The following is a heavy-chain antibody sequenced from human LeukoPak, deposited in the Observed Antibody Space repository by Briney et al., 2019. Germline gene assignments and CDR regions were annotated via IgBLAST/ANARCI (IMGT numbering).Heavy chain of an antibody. CDR1: GFTFSGSA. J-gene: IGHJ4*02. V-gene: IGHV3-73*01. D-gene: IGHD3-16*01. Sequence: GGSLRLSCAASGFTFSGSAMHWVRQASGKGLEWAGHIRSKANSYAAAYAASVKGRFTISRDDSKNTAYLQMNSLKTEDTAVYYCTYGGGFDYWGQGTLVTVSS. CDR2: IRSKANSYAA. CDR3: TYGGGFDY.